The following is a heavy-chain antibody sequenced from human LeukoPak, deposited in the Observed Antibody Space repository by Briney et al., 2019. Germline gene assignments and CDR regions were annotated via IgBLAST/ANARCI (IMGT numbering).Heavy chain of an antibody. J-gene: IGHJ5*02. CDR2: MNPKSGNT. V-gene: IGHV1-8*01. CDR1: GYTFTNYD. Sequence: ASVKVSCKASGYTFTNYDISWGRQATGQGPEWMGWMNPKSGNTGYAPKFQGKVTMTRNTSISTAYMELSSLRFCDTGVYYCARDQDIVVVVAALRQREMGGFDPWGQGTLVTVSS. D-gene: IGHD2-15*01. CDR3: ARDQDIVVVVAALRQREMGGFDP.